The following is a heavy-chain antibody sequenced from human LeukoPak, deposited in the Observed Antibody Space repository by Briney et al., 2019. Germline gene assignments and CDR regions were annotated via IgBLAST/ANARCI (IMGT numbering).Heavy chain of an antibody. D-gene: IGHD2-21*02. Sequence: GASVKVSCKASGYTFTGYYMHWVRQAPGQGLEWMGRINPNSGGTNYAQKFQGRVTMTRDTSISTAYMELRSLRSDDTAVYYCASGPYCGGDCYSYFDYWGQGTLVTVSS. CDR2: INPNSGGT. CDR3: ASGPYCGGDCYSYFDY. V-gene: IGHV1-2*06. CDR1: GYTFTGYY. J-gene: IGHJ4*02.